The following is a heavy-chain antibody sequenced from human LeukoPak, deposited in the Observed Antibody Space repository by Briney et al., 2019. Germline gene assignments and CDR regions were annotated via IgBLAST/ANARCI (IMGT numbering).Heavy chain of an antibody. V-gene: IGHV3-30-3*01. Sequence: GRSLRLSCAASGFTFSSYAMHWVRQAPGKGLEWVAVISYDGSNKYYADSVKGRFTISRDNSKNTLYLQMNSLRAEDTAVYYCARPLILYDSSGYPYYWGQGTLVTVSS. CDR2: ISYDGSNK. D-gene: IGHD3-22*01. CDR1: GFTFSSYA. CDR3: ARPLILYDSSGYPYY. J-gene: IGHJ4*02.